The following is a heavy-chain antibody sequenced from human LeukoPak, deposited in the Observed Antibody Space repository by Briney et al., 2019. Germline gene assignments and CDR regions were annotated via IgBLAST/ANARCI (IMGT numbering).Heavy chain of an antibody. CDR3: ASSIAVAGTLDY. CDR1: GFTFSRYA. J-gene: IGHJ4*02. D-gene: IGHD6-19*01. Sequence: PGGPLRLFCAASGFTFSRYAMHWVRQAPGKGLEWVAVISYDGSNKYYADSVKGRFTISRDNSKNTLYLQMNSLRAEDTAVYYCASSIAVAGTLDYWGQGTLVTVSS. CDR2: ISYDGSNK. V-gene: IGHV3-30*04.